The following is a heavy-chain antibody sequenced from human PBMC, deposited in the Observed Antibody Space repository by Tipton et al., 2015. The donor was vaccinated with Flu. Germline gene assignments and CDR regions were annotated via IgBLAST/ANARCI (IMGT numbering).Heavy chain of an antibody. J-gene: IGHJ4*02. D-gene: IGHD3-10*02. Sequence: TLSLTCTDSGGSISSSSYNWGWIRQPPGKGLEWIGSIYYSGITYYNPSLKSRVTMSVDTSKNQFSLKLNSVTAADTAVYYCARLSYYDVDLKNFYFEDWGQGTLVNVSS. CDR3: ARLSYYDVDLKNFYFED. CDR2: IYYSGIT. CDR1: GGSISSSSYN. V-gene: IGHV4-39*01.